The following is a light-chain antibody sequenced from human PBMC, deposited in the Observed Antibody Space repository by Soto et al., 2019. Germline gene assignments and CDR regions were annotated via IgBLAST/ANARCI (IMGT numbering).Light chain of an antibody. J-gene: IGKJ1*01. V-gene: IGKV3-15*01. CDR3: EQYNNWTRK. CDR2: GAS. CDR1: QSVSSN. Sequence: EIVMTQSPATLSVSPGERATLSCSASQSVSSNLAWYQHKPGQAPRLLIYGASTRATGIPARFSASGSGTESTLTISGLQSESCAVYYCEQYNNWTRKFGQGTKVDSK.